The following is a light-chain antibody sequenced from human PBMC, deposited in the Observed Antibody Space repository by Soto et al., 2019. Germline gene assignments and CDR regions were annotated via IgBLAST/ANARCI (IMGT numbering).Light chain of an antibody. V-gene: IGLV2-8*01. J-gene: IGLJ1*01. CDR2: EVN. CDR3: NSYGGSTTLYV. Sequence: QSALTQPPSAVGSPGQSVTISCTGTSSDVGSYNYVSWYQQHPGKAPKLMIYEVNKRPSGVPDRFSGSKSGNTASLTVSGLQAEDEADYYCNSYGGSTTLYVFGTGTKLTVL. CDR1: SSDVGSYNY.